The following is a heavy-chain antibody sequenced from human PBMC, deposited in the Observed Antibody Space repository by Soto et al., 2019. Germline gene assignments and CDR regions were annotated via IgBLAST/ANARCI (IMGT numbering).Heavy chain of an antibody. CDR2: ISAVGGTT. CDR3: AKVPRDFAWLLALDYFDY. CDR1: GFTFDTNG. Sequence: EVQLLDSGGGLVQPGGSLRLSCAASGFTFDTNGMTWVRQVPGKGLEWVSAISAVGGTTYYADPVKGRFTISRDNSKNMLYLQMNSLRVEDTAVYYCAKVPRDFAWLLALDYFDYWGQGTPVTVSS. V-gene: IGHV3-23*01. J-gene: IGHJ4*02. D-gene: IGHD3-9*01.